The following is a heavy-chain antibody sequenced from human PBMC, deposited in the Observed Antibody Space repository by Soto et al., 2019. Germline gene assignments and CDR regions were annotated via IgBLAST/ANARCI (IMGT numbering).Heavy chain of an antibody. CDR1: GFTFSSYS. D-gene: IGHD6-13*01. CDR2: ISSSSSYI. Sequence: GGSLRLSCAASGFTFSSYSMNWVRQAPGKGLEWVSSISSSSSYIYYADSVKGRFTISRDNAKNSLYLQMNSLRAEDMAVYYCARDRLISSSWSFAYYYYYGMDVWGQGTTVTVSS. J-gene: IGHJ6*02. V-gene: IGHV3-21*01. CDR3: ARDRLISSSWSFAYYYYYGMDV.